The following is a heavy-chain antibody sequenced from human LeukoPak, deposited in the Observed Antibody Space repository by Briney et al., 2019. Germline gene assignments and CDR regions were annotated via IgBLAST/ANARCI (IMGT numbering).Heavy chain of an antibody. CDR1: GFPFDSYS. Sequence: GGSLRLSCAASGFPFDSYSMNWVRQAPGKGLEWVSLISSGSTYIYYADSVKGRFTISRDNAKNSLYLQMNSLRADDTAVYYCARFAAGGSYYYYMDVWGKGTTVTVSS. CDR3: ARFAAGGSYYYYMDV. V-gene: IGHV3-21*01. D-gene: IGHD6-25*01. J-gene: IGHJ6*03. CDR2: ISSGSTYI.